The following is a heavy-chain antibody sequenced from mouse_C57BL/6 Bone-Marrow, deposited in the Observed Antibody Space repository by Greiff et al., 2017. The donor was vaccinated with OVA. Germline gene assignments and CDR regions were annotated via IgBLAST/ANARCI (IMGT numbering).Heavy chain of an antibody. CDR1: GYTFTSYW. V-gene: IGHV1-72*01. CDR2: IDPNSGGT. Sequence: VQLQQPGAELVKPGASVKLSCKASGYTFTSYWMHWVKQRPGRGLEWIGRIDPNSGGTKYNEKFKSKATLTVDKPSSTAYQQLSSLTSEDSADYYCARSWDWNYFDYWGQGTTVTVSS. J-gene: IGHJ2*01. D-gene: IGHD4-1*01. CDR3: ARSWDWNYFDY.